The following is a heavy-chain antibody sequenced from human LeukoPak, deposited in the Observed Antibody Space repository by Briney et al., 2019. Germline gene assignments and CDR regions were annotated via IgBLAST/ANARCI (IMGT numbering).Heavy chain of an antibody. CDR2: IHTSGST. J-gene: IGHJ4*02. D-gene: IGHD6-19*01. CDR3: ARRNISGGWGFNY. Sequence: SETLSLTCTVSGSSISNYHWSWVRQPAGKGLEWIGQIHTSGSTNYNPPLKSRVTMSIDTNEDQLSMTIRSGTAADTPLYYCARRNISGGWGFNYGGQGTLVTVSS. V-gene: IGHV4-4*07. CDR1: GSSISNYH.